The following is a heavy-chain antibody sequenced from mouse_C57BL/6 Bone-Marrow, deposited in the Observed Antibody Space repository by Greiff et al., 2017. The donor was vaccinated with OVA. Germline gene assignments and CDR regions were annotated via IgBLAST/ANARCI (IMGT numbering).Heavy chain of an antibody. D-gene: IGHD2-2*01. Sequence: EVQLVESGPGLVKPSQSLSLTCSVTGYSITSGYYWNWIRQFPGNKLEWMGYISYDGSNNYNPSLKNRISITRDTSKNQFFLKLNSVTTEDTATYYCAIPLLWLRDYAMDYWGQGTSVTVSS. CDR1: GYSITSGYY. V-gene: IGHV3-6*01. CDR3: AIPLLWLRDYAMDY. J-gene: IGHJ4*01. CDR2: ISYDGSN.